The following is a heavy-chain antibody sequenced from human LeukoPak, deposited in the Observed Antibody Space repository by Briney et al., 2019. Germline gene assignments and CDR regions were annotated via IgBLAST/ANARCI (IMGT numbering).Heavy chain of an antibody. J-gene: IGHJ4*02. CDR1: GFTFSSYA. CDR2: ISGSGGST. V-gene: IGHV3-23*01. CDR3: AKQYYYDSSGYYQPFDY. Sequence: GGSLRLSCAASGFTFSSYAMSWVRQAQGKGLEWVSAISGSGGSTYYADSVKGRFTISRDNSKNTLYLQMNSPRAEDTAVYYCAKQYYYDSSGYYQPFDYWGQGTLVTVSS. D-gene: IGHD3-22*01.